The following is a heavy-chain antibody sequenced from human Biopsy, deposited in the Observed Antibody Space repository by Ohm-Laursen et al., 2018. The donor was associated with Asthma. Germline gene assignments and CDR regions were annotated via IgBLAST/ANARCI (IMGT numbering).Heavy chain of an antibody. Sequence: SLRLSCAASGFSFSNFAIHWVRQAPGKGLEWVGVISKDASTQDYADSVKGRFAMAKDNSKNTLDLQMNSLREEDTAVYYCVRDGTDDAFDIWGQGTVVSVSS. CDR1: GFSFSNFA. V-gene: IGHV3-30*01. D-gene: IGHD1-1*01. J-gene: IGHJ3*02. CDR3: VRDGTDDAFDI. CDR2: ISKDASTQ.